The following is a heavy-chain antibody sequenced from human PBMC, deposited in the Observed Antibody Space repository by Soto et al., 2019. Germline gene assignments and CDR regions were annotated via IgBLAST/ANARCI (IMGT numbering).Heavy chain of an antibody. V-gene: IGHV1-69*04. CDR2: IIPILGIA. J-gene: IGHJ3*02. CDR1: GGTFSSYT. Sequence: ASVKVSCKASGGTFSSYTISWVRQAPGQGLEWMGRIIPILGIANYAQKFQGRVTITADKSTSTAYMELSSLRSEDTAVYYCARDLRFSDAFDIWGQGTMVTGSS. D-gene: IGHD5-12*01. CDR3: ARDLRFSDAFDI.